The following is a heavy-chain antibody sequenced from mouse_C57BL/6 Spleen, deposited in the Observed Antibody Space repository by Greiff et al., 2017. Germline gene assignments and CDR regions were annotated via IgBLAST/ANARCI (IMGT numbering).Heavy chain of an antibody. V-gene: IGHV1-50*01. CDR2: IDPSDSYT. CDR1: GYTFTSYW. Sequence: QVQLQQSGAELVKPGASVKLSCKASGYTFTSYWMQWVKQRPGQGLEWIGEIDPSDSYTNYNQKFKGKATLTVDTSSSTAYMQLSSLTSEDSAVYYCARSDNLLVFAYWGQGTLVTVSA. J-gene: IGHJ3*01. D-gene: IGHD2-1*01. CDR3: ARSDNLLVFAY.